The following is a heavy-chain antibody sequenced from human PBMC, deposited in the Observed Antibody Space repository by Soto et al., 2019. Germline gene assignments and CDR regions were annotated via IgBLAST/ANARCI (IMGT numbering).Heavy chain of an antibody. J-gene: IGHJ3*02. Sequence: PSETLSLTCTVSGGSISSGGYYWSWIRQHPGKGLEWIGYIYYSGSTYYNPSLKSRVTISVDTSKNQFSLKLSSVTAADTAVYYCARLVWGSYRLAFDIWGQGTMVTVSS. D-gene: IGHD3-16*02. V-gene: IGHV4-31*03. CDR1: GGSISSGGYY. CDR2: IYYSGST. CDR3: ARLVWGSYRLAFDI.